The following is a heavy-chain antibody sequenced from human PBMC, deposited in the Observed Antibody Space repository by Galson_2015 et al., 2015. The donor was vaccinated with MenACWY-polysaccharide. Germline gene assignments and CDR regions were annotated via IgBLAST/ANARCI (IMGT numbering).Heavy chain of an antibody. J-gene: IGHJ3*02. CDR3: AREGSRIVFHAFDT. D-gene: IGHD2-15*01. CDR2: IQYDGSKI. Sequence: SLRLSCAASGSRFSHSGMHWVRQAPGEGLEWVAVIQYDGSKIVYADSVKGRFTISRDNSKNTLFLEMNSLGAEDTAVYYCAREGSRIVFHAFDTWGQGTMV. CDR1: GSRFSHSG. V-gene: IGHV3-33*01.